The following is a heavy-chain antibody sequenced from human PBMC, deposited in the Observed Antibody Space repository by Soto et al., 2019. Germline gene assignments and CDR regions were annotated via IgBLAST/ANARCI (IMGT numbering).Heavy chain of an antibody. D-gene: IGHD3-22*01. CDR1: GFTFDDYA. CDR3: AKDRIYDSSGYLWFDP. CDR2: ISWNSGSI. V-gene: IGHV3-9*01. Sequence: PGGSLRLSCAASGFTFDDYAMHWVRQAPGKGLEWVSGISWNSGSIGYADSVKGRFTISRDNAKNSLYLQMNSLRAEDTALYYCAKDRIYDSSGYLWFDPWGQGT. J-gene: IGHJ5*02.